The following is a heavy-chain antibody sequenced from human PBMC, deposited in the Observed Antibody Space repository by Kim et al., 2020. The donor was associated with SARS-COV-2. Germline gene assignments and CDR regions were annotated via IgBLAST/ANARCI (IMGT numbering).Heavy chain of an antibody. Sequence: PSPKRRVTTSVDPSKNQFSLKLSSVTAADTAVYYCVRYGSGWYGIVFDYWGQGTLVTVSS. CDR3: VRYGSGWYGIVFDY. D-gene: IGHD6-19*01. V-gene: IGHV4-59*10. J-gene: IGHJ4*02.